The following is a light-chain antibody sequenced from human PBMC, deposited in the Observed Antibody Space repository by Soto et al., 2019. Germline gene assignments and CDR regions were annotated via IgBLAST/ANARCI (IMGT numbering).Light chain of an antibody. V-gene: IGLV2-14*03. Sequence: QSALTQPASVSASPGQSITISCTGTNSDVDPFNSVSWYQQHPGKVPKLLISEVSYRHSGISYRFSGSKSGNTASLIISGLQAEDEADYYCSSFTRFNTLLFGGGTKVTVL. CDR3: SSFTRFNTLL. CDR1: NSDVDPFNS. CDR2: EVS. J-gene: IGLJ2*01.